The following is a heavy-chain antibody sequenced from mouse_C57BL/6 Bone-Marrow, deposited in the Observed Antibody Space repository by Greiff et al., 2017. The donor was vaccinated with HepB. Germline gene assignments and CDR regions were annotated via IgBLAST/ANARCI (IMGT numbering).Heavy chain of an antibody. D-gene: IGHD3-2*02. CDR3: ARRRGSSGYEYYAMDY. CDR1: GIDFSRYW. CDR2: INPDSSTI. Sequence: EVMLVESGGGLVQPGGSLKLSCAASGIDFSRYWMSWVRRAPGKGLEWIGEINPDSSTINYAPSLKDKFIISRYNAKNTLYLQMSKVRSEDTALYYCARRRGSSGYEYYAMDYWGQGTSVTVSS. V-gene: IGHV4-1*01. J-gene: IGHJ4*01.